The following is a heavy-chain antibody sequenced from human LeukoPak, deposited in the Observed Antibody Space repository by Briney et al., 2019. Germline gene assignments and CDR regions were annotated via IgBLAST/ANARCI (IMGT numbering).Heavy chain of an antibody. Sequence: GGSLRLSCTASGFTFSTYAMSWVRQAPGKGLEWVSGISGSGDSTHYTDSVKGRFTISRDNAKNSLYLQMNSLRAEDTAVYYCARDHDRYDSSGYPYWGQGTLVTVSS. V-gene: IGHV3-23*01. J-gene: IGHJ4*02. D-gene: IGHD3-22*01. CDR1: GFTFSTYA. CDR2: ISGSGDST. CDR3: ARDHDRYDSSGYPY.